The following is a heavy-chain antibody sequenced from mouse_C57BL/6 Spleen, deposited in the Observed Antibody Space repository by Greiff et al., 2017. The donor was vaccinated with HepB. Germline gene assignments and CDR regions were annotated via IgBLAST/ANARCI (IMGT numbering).Heavy chain of an antibody. CDR3: ARTTVAY. CDR2: ISSGSSTI. CDR1: GFTFSDYG. Sequence: EVQRVESGGGLVKPGGSLKLSCAASGFTFSDYGMHWVRQAPEKGLEWVAYISSGSSTIYYADTVKGRFTISRDNAKNNLFLQMTSLRSEDTALYYCARTTVAYWGQGTLVTVSA. J-gene: IGHJ3*01. D-gene: IGHD1-1*01. V-gene: IGHV5-17*01.